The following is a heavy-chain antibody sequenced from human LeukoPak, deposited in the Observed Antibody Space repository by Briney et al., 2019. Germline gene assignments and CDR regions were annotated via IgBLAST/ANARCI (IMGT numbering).Heavy chain of an antibody. V-gene: IGHV1-69*13. CDR3: ARGLEEYQLPILYYYYYMDV. CDR1: GGTFSSYA. J-gene: IGHJ6*03. D-gene: IGHD2-2*01. Sequence: SVKVSCKASGGTFSSYAISWVRQAPGQGLEWMGGIVPIFGTVNYAQKFQGRVTITADESTSTAYMELSSLRSEDTAVYYCARGLEEYQLPILYYYYYMDVWGKGTTVTVSS. CDR2: IVPIFGTV.